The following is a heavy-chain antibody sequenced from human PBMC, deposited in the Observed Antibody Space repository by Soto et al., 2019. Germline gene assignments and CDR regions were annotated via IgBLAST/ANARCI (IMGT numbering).Heavy chain of an antibody. CDR2: IWYDGSNK. CDR3: ATGGDYGGNSKPHY. Sequence: TGGSLRLSCAASGFTFSSYGMHWVRQAPGKGLEWVAVIWYDGSNKYYADSVKGRFTTSRDNSKNTLYLQMNSLRAEDTAVYYCATGGDYGGNSKPHYWGQGTLVTVSS. V-gene: IGHV3-33*01. J-gene: IGHJ4*02. D-gene: IGHD4-17*01. CDR1: GFTFSSYG.